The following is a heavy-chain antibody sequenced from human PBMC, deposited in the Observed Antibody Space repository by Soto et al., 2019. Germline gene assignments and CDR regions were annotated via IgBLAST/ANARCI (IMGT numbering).Heavy chain of an antibody. CDR3: ARDNMVRGLFDY. CDR1: GGSISSDDYY. V-gene: IGHV4-30-4*01. J-gene: IGHJ4*02. D-gene: IGHD3-10*01. CDR2: TYYSGST. Sequence: QVQLQESGPGLVKPSQTLSLTCTVSGGSISSDDYYWCWIRQPPGKGLEWIGYTYYSGSTDYNPSLKSRVTILVDTSKNQYSLKLSAVTAVDTAVYYCARDNMVRGLFDYWGQGTLVTVSS.